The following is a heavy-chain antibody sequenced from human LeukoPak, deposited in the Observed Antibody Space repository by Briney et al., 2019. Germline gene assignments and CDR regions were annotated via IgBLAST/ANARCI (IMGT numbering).Heavy chain of an antibody. J-gene: IGHJ4*02. V-gene: IGHV3-30*18. D-gene: IGHD3-22*01. CDR1: RFTFSSYD. Sequence: GGSLRLSCAASRFTFSSYDMHWVRQAPGKGLGWVAVIPYDGSNKYYADSVKGRFTISRDNSKNTLYLQMNSLRAEDTAVYYCAKGIYYYHSSAYYPVNWGQGTLVTVSS. CDR3: AKGIYYYHSSAYYPVN. CDR2: IPYDGSNK.